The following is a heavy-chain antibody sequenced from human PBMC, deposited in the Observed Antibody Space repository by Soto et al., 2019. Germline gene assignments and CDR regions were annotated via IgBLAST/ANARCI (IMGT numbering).Heavy chain of an antibody. CDR1: GGSISSSSYY. CDR3: ARQNVGSIAARQVFDY. D-gene: IGHD6-6*01. Sequence: SETLSLTCTVSGGSISSSSYYWGWIRQPPGKGLEWIGSIYYSGSTYYNPSLKSRVTISVDTSKNQFSLKLSSVTAADTAVYYCARQNVGSIAARQVFDYWGKGTPVTASS. CDR2: IYYSGST. V-gene: IGHV4-39*01. J-gene: IGHJ4*02.